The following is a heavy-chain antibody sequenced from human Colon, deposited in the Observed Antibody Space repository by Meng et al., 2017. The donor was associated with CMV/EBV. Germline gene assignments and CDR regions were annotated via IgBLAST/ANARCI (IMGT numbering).Heavy chain of an antibody. J-gene: IGHJ6*02. CDR1: GFTFSSYG. CDR2: ISSSGSTI. Sequence: GESLKISCAASGFTFSSYGMHWVRQAPGKGLEWVSYISSSGSTIYYADSVKSRFTISRDNAKNSLYLQMNSLRAEDTAVYYCARDGTRQLVQEAQRYYYYYGMDVWGQGTTVTVSS. V-gene: IGHV3-48*04. D-gene: IGHD6-6*01. CDR3: ARDGTRQLVQEAQRYYYYYGMDV.